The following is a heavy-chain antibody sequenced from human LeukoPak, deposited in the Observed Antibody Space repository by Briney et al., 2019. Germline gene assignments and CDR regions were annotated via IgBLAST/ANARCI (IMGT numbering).Heavy chain of an antibody. J-gene: IGHJ4*02. D-gene: IGHD3-22*01. CDR2: ISDSGGST. Sequence: GGSRRLSCAVSGITLSNYGMSWVRQAPGKGLEWVAGISDSGGSTNYADSVKGRFTISRDNPKNTLYLQMNSLRAEDTAVYFCAKRGVVIRVILVGFHKEAYYFDSWGQGALVTVSS. CDR3: AKRGVVIRVILVGFHKEAYYFDS. V-gene: IGHV3-23*01. CDR1: GITLSNYG.